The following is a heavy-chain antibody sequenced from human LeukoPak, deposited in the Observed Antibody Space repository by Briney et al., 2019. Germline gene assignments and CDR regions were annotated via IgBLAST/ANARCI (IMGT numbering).Heavy chain of an antibody. Sequence: SETLSLTCTVSRGSISPYYCSWVRQPAGNGLEWIGRIYASGTTNYNPTLNTRVTMSVDTSTNQFSLKLRSLTAADTAMYYCARDLVTLVQGPFDIGGQGTMVTVSS. D-gene: IGHD2-8*02. V-gene: IGHV4-4*07. CDR2: IYASGTT. J-gene: IGHJ3*02. CDR3: ARDLVTLVQGPFDI. CDR1: RGSISPYY.